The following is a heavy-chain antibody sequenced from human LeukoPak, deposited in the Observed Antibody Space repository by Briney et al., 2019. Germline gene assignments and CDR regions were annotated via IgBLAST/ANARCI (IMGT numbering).Heavy chain of an antibody. V-gene: IGHV1-3*01. CDR1: GYTFTSYA. Sequence: ASVKVSCKASGYTFTSYAMHWVRQAPGQRLEWMGWINAGNGNTKYSLKFQGRVTITRDTSASTAYMELSSLRSEDTAVYYCAREDGGGLDYWGQGTLVTVSS. CDR2: INAGNGNT. J-gene: IGHJ4*02. CDR3: AREDGGGLDY. D-gene: IGHD4-23*01.